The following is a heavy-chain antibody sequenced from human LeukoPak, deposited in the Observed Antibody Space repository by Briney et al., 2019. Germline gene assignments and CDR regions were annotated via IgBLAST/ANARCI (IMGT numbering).Heavy chain of an antibody. D-gene: IGHD3-16*01. Sequence: PSETLSLTCTVSGGSISSGGYYWSWIRQHPGKGLEWIGYIYYSGSTYYNPSLKSRVTMSVDTSKNQFSLKLSSVTAADTAVYYCARGGKLIYFDYWGQGTLVTVSS. CDR3: ARGGKLIYFDY. J-gene: IGHJ4*02. V-gene: IGHV4-31*03. CDR1: GGSISSGGYY. CDR2: IYYSGST.